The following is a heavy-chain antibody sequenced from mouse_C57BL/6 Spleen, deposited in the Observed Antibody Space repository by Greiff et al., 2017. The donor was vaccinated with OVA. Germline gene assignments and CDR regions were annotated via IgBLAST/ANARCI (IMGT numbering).Heavy chain of an antibody. V-gene: IGHV5-4*01. Sequence: EVQGVESGGGLVKPGGSLKLSCAASGFTFSSYAMSWVRQTPEKRLEWVATISDGGSYTYYPDNVKGRFTISRDNAKNNLYLQMSHLKSEDTAMYYCARDITTVVAPYWYFDVWGTGTTVTVSS. J-gene: IGHJ1*03. CDR1: GFTFSSYA. CDR2: ISDGGSYT. D-gene: IGHD1-1*01. CDR3: ARDITTVVAPYWYFDV.